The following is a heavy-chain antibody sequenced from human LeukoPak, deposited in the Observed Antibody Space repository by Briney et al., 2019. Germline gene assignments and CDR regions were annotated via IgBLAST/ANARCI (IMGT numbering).Heavy chain of an antibody. CDR3: AKGGLFWSGYTKLDY. CDR1: GFTFSNYY. J-gene: IGHJ4*02. D-gene: IGHD3-3*01. CDR2: ISASGSPI. V-gene: IGHV3-11*01. Sequence: GGSLRLSCAASGFTFSNYYMHWIRQAPGKGLEWISYISASGSPIYYADSVKGRFTISRDNSKNTLYLQMNSLRAEDTAVYYCAKGGLFWSGYTKLDYWGQGTLVTVSS.